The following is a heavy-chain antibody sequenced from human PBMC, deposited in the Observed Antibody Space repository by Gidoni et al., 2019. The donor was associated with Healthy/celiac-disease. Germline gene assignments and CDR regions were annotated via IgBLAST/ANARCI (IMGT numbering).Heavy chain of an antibody. CDR3: ARPGLEAVGVAGWFDP. J-gene: IGHJ5*02. D-gene: IGHD3-10*01. CDR1: GYSFTSYW. Sequence: EVQLVQSGAEVKKPGESLKISCKGSGYSFTSYWIGWVRQMPGKGLEWMGIIYPGDSDTRYSPSFQGKVTISADKSISTAYLQWSSLKASDTAMYYCARPGLEAVGVAGWFDPWGQGTLVTVSS. V-gene: IGHV5-51*01. CDR2: IYPGDSDT.